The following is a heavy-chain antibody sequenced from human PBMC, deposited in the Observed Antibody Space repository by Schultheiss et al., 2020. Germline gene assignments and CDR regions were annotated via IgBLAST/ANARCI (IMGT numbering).Heavy chain of an antibody. Sequence: GESLKISCAATGFALSSYGMHWVRQAPGKGLEWVAFISYDGSDEYHADSVKGRFTISRDNSQDTLYLQMNSLRVEDTALYYCAKDQAGWCSGTSCNGMDVWGQGTTVTVSS. D-gene: IGHD2-2*01. J-gene: IGHJ6*02. CDR3: AKDQAGWCSGTSCNGMDV. CDR1: GFALSSYG. V-gene: IGHV3-30*18. CDR2: ISYDGSDE.